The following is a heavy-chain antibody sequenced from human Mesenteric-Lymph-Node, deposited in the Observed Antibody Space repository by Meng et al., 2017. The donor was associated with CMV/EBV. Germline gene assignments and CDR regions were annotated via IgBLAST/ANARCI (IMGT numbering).Heavy chain of an antibody. CDR2: ISGSGSNT. D-gene: IGHD2-2*01. V-gene: IGHV3-23*01. Sequence: GESLKISCAASGFTFSDSGMGWVRHAPGKGLEWVSTISGSGSNTHYADSVKGRFTISRDNSKSTLYLQMSSLRAEDTALYYCAKRGCGGPNCYDNCWGQGTLVTVSS. J-gene: IGHJ4*02. CDR3: AKRGCGGPNCYDNC. CDR1: GFTFSDSG.